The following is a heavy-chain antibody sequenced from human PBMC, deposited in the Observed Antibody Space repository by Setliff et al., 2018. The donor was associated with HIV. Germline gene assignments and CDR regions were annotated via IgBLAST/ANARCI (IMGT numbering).Heavy chain of an antibody. Sequence: ASVKVSCKASGYMFTDYYLHWVRQAPGQGLEWMGRIDPNTGDTKYAQKFQGWVTLTRDTSINTAYMELTSLTSEDTAVYYCARDLLLRYFDFWGQGTLVTVSS. CDR1: GYMFTDYY. J-gene: IGHJ4*02. CDR2: IDPNTGDT. V-gene: IGHV1-2*04. CDR3: ARDLLLRYFDF. D-gene: IGHD3-9*01.